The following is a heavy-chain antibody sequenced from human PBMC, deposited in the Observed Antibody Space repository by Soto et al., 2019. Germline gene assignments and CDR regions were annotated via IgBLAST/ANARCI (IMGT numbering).Heavy chain of an antibody. D-gene: IGHD5-18*01. V-gene: IGHV4-39*01. J-gene: IGHJ4*02. Sequence: QLQLQESGPGLVKPSETLSLTCTVSGGSISSSSYYWGWIRLPPGKGLEWIGSIYFSGTTYYNPYLKSRVTISVDTSKNQFSRKLSSVTAADTAIYYCARVVDTAMALYYFDYWGQGTLVTVSS. CDR3: ARVVDTAMALYYFDY. CDR2: IYFSGTT. CDR1: GGSISSSSYY.